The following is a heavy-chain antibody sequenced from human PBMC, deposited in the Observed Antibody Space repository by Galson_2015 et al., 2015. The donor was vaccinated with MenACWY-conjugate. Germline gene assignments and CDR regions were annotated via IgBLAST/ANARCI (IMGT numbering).Heavy chain of an antibody. V-gene: IGHV1-18*01. CDR2: ISPYNGNT. CDR1: AYTFINYG. J-gene: IGHJ4*02. D-gene: IGHD3-10*01. Sequence: SVKVSCKASAYTFINYGISWVRQAPGQGLEWMGWISPYNGNTNSAQKLQGRVTMTTDTSTSTAYMELRSLRSDDTAVYYCARRSRGELLDIWGQGTRVVVSS. CDR3: ARRSRGELLDI.